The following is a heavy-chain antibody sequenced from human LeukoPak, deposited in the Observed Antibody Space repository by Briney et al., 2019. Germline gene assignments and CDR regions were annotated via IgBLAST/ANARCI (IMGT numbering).Heavy chain of an antibody. J-gene: IGHJ4*02. V-gene: IGHV4-34*01. CDR2: INHSGST. D-gene: IGHD6-19*01. CDR3: ARGLGPAEVDY. CDR1: GGSFSGYY. Sequence: SETLSLTCAVYGGSFSGYYWSWIRQPPGKGLEWIGEINHSGSTNYNPSLKSRITISVDTPKNQFALKLSSVTAADTAVYYCARGLGPAEVDYWGQGTLVTVPS.